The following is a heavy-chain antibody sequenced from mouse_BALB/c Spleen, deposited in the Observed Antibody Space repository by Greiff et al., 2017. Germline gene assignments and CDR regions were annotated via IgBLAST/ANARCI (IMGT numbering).Heavy chain of an antibody. D-gene: IGHD4-1*01. CDR3: ARQVGTGYFDY. CDR1: GFTFSSYT. Sequence: DVMLVESGGGLVQPGGSLKLSCAASGFTFSSYTMSWVRQTPEKRLEWVAYISNGGGSTYYPDTVKGRFTISRDNAKNTLYLQMSSLKSEDTAMYYCARQVGTGYFDYWGQGTTRTVPS. J-gene: IGHJ2*01. V-gene: IGHV5-12-2*01. CDR2: ISNGGGST.